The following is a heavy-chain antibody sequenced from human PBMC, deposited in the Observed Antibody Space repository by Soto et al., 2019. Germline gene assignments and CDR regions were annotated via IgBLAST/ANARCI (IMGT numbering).Heavy chain of an antibody. V-gene: IGHV1-2*02. CDR2: INPNTSAT. D-gene: IGHD3-10*01. J-gene: IGHJ6*02. Sequence: ASVKVSCKASGYIFTGYFIQWLRQAPGQGLEWMGWINPNTSATNYAQKFQGRVTMTRDTSLGTAYMELTSLRPDDTALYYCARIPSGRDHYYGMDVWGQGTTVTVSS. CDR3: ARIPSGRDHYYGMDV. CDR1: GYIFTGYF.